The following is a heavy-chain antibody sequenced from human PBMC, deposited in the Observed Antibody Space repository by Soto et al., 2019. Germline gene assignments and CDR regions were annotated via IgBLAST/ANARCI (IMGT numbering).Heavy chain of an antibody. J-gene: IGHJ3*02. CDR1: GFTFSSYA. V-gene: IGHV3-30-3*01. D-gene: IGHD3-22*01. CDR3: ARDGQWGTMIVVADDAFDI. Sequence: GGSLRLSCAASGFTFSSYAMHWVRQAPGKGLEWVAVISYDGSNKYYADSVKGRFTISRDNSKNTLYLQMNSLRAEDTAVYYCARDGQWGTMIVVADDAFDIWGQGTMVTVSS. CDR2: ISYDGSNK.